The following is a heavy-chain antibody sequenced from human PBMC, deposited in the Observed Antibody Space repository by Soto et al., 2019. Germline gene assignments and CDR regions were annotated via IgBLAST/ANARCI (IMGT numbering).Heavy chain of an antibody. D-gene: IGHD6-25*01. Sequence: RASVKVSCKASGYTFTSYYMHWVRQVPGQGREGMGIINPSGGSTSYAQKFQGRVTMTRDTSTSTVYMELSSLRSEDTAVYYCASAPVGAAASNEGAFDIWGKRTMVTVSS. J-gene: IGHJ3*02. CDR2: INPSGGST. CDR3: ASAPVGAAASNEGAFDI. V-gene: IGHV1-46*01. CDR1: GYTFTSYY.